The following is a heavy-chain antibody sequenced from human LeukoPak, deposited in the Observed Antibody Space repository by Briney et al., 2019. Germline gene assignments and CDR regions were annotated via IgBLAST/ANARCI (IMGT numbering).Heavy chain of an antibody. CDR3: ARGFSIVGATMVY. V-gene: IGHV1-2*02. J-gene: IGHJ4*02. CDR2: INPNSGGT. CDR1: GYTFTGYY. Sequence: ASVKVSCKASGYTFTGYYMHWVRQAPGQGLEWMGWINPNSGGTNYAQKFQGRVTMTRDTSISTAYMELSRLRSDGTAVYYCARGFSIVGATMVYWGQGTLVTVSS. D-gene: IGHD1-26*01.